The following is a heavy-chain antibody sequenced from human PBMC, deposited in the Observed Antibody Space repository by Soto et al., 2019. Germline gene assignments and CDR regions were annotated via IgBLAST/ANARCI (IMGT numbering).Heavy chain of an antibody. CDR2: INHSGST. J-gene: IGHJ4*02. Sequence: QVQLQQWGAGLLKPSETLSLTCAVYGGSFSGYYWSWIRQPPGKGLEWIGEINHSGSTNYNPSLKSRVTISVDTSKNQFSLKLSSVTAADTAVYYCARGYITMVRGVYKFDYWGQGTLVTVSS. CDR3: ARGYITMVRGVYKFDY. CDR1: GGSFSGYY. V-gene: IGHV4-34*01. D-gene: IGHD3-10*01.